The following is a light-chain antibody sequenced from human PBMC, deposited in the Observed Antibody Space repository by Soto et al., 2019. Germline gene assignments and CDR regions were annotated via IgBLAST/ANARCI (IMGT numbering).Light chain of an antibody. CDR1: QGISNY. J-gene: IGKJ5*01. Sequence: DIQMTQSPSSLSASVGDRVTITCRASQGISNYLAWYQQKPGKAPKLLIYDASSLESGVPSRFSGSGSGTEFTLTISSLQPDDFATYYCQQYNSFSTFGQGTRLEIK. CDR2: DAS. V-gene: IGKV1-5*01. CDR3: QQYNSFST.